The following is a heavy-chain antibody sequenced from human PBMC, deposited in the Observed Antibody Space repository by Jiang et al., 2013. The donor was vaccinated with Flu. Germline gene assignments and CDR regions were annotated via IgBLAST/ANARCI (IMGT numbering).Heavy chain of an antibody. CDR3: ARARAPYGSGSYFGFWFDS. Sequence: NPSLQSRVSVSIDTSKKQFSLRLNSVTAADTAVYYCARARAPYGSGSYFGFWFDSWGQGSLVTVSS. V-gene: IGHV4-4*06. D-gene: IGHD3-10*01. J-gene: IGHJ5*01.